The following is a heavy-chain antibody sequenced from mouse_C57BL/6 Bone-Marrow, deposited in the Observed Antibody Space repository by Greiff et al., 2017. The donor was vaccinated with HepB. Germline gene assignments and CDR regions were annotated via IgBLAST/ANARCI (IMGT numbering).Heavy chain of an antibody. CDR3: APLGYYYGSSYLYYYAMDY. CDR2: IYPGDGDT. V-gene: IGHV1-82*01. D-gene: IGHD1-1*01. Sequence: QVQLKESGPELVKPGASVKISCKASGYAFSSSWMNWVKQRPGKGLEWIGRIYPGDGDTNYNGKFKGKATLTADKSSSTAYMQLSSLTSEDTAVYYCAPLGYYYGSSYLYYYAMDYWGQGTSVTVSS. CDR1: GYAFSSSW. J-gene: IGHJ4*01.